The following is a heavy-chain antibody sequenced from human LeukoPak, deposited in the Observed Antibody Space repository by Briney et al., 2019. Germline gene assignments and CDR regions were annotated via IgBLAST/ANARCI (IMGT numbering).Heavy chain of an antibody. D-gene: IGHD3-3*01. CDR1: GFTFSSYA. CDR3: AKEVYYDFWSGYYTGFSYYYYGMDV. Sequence: GGSLRPSCAASGFTFSSYAMSWVRQAPGKGLEWVSAISGSGGSTYYADSVKGRFTISRDNSKNTLYLQMNSLRAEDTAVYYCAKEVYYDFWSGYYTGFSYYYYGMDVWGQGTTVTVSS. J-gene: IGHJ6*02. V-gene: IGHV3-23*01. CDR2: ISGSGGST.